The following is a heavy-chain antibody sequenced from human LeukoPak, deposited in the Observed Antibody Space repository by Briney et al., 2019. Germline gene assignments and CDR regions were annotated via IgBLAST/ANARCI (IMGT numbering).Heavy chain of an antibody. CDR3: GTDKVVSIRSHRFDP. D-gene: IGHD2-15*01. Sequence: TGGSLRLSYAAYGLTLSYARMIWVRQAPGKGLEWVGRIKIKSDGGTTDYAAPVKGRFTISRADSKNMLYLQMNSLTTEGLGVYYCGTDKVVSIRSHRFDPWGQGTLVTVSS. J-gene: IGHJ5*02. V-gene: IGHV3-15*01. CDR2: IKIKSDGGTT. CDR1: GLTLSYAR.